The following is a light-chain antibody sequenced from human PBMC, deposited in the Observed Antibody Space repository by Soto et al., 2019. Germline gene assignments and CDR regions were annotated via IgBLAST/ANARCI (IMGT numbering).Light chain of an antibody. CDR2: GAS. CDR3: QQYGSSSIT. V-gene: IGKV3-20*01. Sequence: EIVLTQSPGTLSLSPGERATLSCRASQSVSSSYLAWYQQKPGQAPRLLIYGASSRATGLPDRFSGSGSGTVFTLTISRLEPEDLAVYYCQQYGSSSITFGQGTRLEIK. J-gene: IGKJ5*01. CDR1: QSVSSSY.